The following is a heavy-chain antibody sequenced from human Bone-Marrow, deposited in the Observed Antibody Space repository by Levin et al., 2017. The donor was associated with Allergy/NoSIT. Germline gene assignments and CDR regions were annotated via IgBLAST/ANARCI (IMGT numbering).Heavy chain of an antibody. D-gene: IGHD3-3*01. V-gene: IGHV4-59*08. J-gene: IGHJ6*02. CDR1: GASVNNDY. CDR2: IHYGGSA. Sequence: SETLSLTCIVSGASVNNDYWTWIRQPPGKGLEFVGYIHYGGSANYNPSLMGRVSILVDTSKNQFSLRLGSVTAADTAVYYCARQQGYYDVLSGFSSLHGMDVWGQGTTVTVSS. CDR3: ARQQGYYDVLSGFSSLHGMDV.